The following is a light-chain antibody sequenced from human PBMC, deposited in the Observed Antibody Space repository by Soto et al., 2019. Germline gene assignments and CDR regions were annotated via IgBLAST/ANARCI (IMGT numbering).Light chain of an antibody. CDR3: PHSYSTQFP. Sequence: DIQMTQSPSVVCVSVGDRVTITCRASQSIGGFLNWYQQKLGKAPKLLIYAASSLQSGVPSRFSGSGSGTDFTLTISSLQPDAFAPYYCPHSYSTQFPVGPGTKVDIK. V-gene: IGKV1-39*01. CDR2: AAS. CDR1: QSIGGF. J-gene: IGKJ3*01.